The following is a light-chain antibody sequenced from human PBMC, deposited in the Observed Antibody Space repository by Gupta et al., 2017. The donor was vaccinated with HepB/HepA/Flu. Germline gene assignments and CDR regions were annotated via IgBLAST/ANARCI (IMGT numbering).Light chain of an antibody. CDR3: QQYSTYPFT. Sequence: AFRLTQPPSSISASTGDTVTITCRASQDISYFLAWYQQKPGKAPNLLIYSTSTLQNGVPSRFSGGGSGTDFTLTITSLQSEDFATYYCQQYSTYPFTFGGGTKVEIK. J-gene: IGKJ4*01. V-gene: IGKV1-8*01. CDR1: QDISYF. CDR2: STS.